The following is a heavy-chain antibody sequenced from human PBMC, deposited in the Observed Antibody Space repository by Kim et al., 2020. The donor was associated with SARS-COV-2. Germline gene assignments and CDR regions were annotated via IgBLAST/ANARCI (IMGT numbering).Heavy chain of an antibody. D-gene: IGHD4-17*01. CDR2: IKQDGSEK. V-gene: IGHV3-7*01. J-gene: IGHJ6*02. CDR3: ARMTTVTTFGYYYYGMDV. CDR1: GFTFSSYW. Sequence: GGSLRLSCAASGFTFSSYWMSWVRQAPGKGLEWVANIKQDGSEKYYVDSVKGRFTISRDNAKNSLYLQMNSLRAEDTAVYYCARMTTVTTFGYYYYGMDVWGQGTTVTVSS.